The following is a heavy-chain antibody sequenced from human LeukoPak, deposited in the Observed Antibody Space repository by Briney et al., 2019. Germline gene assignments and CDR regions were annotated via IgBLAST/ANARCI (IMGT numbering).Heavy chain of an antibody. Sequence: PSETLSLTCIVSGGSISSSSYYWGWIRQPPGKGLEWIGSIYYSGSTYYNPSLKSRVTISVDTSKNQFSLKLSSVTAADTAVYYCARLYCSSTSCHRIQLWFFDYWGQGTLVTVSS. CDR3: ARLYCSSTSCHRIQLWFFDY. D-gene: IGHD2-2*01. V-gene: IGHV4-39*01. J-gene: IGHJ4*02. CDR2: IYYSGST. CDR1: GGSISSSSYY.